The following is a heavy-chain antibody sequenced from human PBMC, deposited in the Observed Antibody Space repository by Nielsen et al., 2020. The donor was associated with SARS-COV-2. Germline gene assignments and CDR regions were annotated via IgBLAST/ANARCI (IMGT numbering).Heavy chain of an antibody. Sequence: GESLKISCAASGFTFSSYDMHWVRQATGKGLEWVSAIGTAGDTYYPGSVKGRFTISRDNAKNSLYLQMNSLRAEDTAVYYCARAPITMIVVVNAFDIWGQGTMVTVSS. CDR1: GFTFSSYD. D-gene: IGHD3-22*01. CDR3: ARAPITMIVVVNAFDI. V-gene: IGHV3-13*01. J-gene: IGHJ3*02. CDR2: IGTAGDT.